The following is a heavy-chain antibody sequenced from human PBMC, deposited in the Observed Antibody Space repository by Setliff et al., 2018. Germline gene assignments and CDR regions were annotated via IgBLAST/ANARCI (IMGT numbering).Heavy chain of an antibody. CDR2: INWNGVSI. CDR1: GFSFHDYG. D-gene: IGHD3-10*01. V-gene: IGHV3-20*04. Sequence: PGGSLRLSCAVSGFSFHDYGMGWVRQAPGKGLEWVSSINWNGVSIGYADSVKGRFTISRDNAKNSLYLQMNSLRADDTAVYYCARLRAPGSHGLDPWGQGTLVTVSS. J-gene: IGHJ5*02. CDR3: ARLRAPGSHGLDP.